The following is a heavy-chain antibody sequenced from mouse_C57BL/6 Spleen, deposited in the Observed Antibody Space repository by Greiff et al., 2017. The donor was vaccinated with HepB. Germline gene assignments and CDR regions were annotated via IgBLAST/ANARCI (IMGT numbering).Heavy chain of an antibody. V-gene: IGHV14-4*01. CDR2: IDPENGDT. CDR1: GFNIKDDY. CDR3: TTDYYSNYYAIDY. D-gene: IGHD2-5*01. Sequence: EVQLQQSGAELVRPGASVKLSCTASGFNIKDDYMHWVMQRPEQGLEWIGWIDPENGDTEYDSKFQGKATITADTSSNTAYLQLSRLTSEATAVYYYTTDYYSNYYAIDYWGQGTSVTVSS. J-gene: IGHJ4*01.